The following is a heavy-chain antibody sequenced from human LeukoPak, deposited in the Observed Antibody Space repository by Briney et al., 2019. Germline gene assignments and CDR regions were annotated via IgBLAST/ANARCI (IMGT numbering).Heavy chain of an antibody. CDR2: IKSKTDGGTT. J-gene: IGHJ4*02. V-gene: IGHV3-15*01. CDR3: TTASGYYDSSGYPFDY. CDR1: GXTFSNAW. D-gene: IGHD3-22*01. Sequence: KTGGSLRLSCAASGXTFSNAWMSWVRQAPGKGLEWVGRIKSKTDGGTTDYAAPVKGRFTISRDDSKNTLYLQMNSLKTEDTAVYYSTTASGYYDSSGYPFDYWGQGTLVTVSS.